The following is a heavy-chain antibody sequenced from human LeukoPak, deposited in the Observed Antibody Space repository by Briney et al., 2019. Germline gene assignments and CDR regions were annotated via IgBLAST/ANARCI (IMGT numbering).Heavy chain of an antibody. CDR1: GGSISSYY. Sequence: SETLSLTCTVSGGSISSYYWSWIRQPPGKGLEWIGYIYYSGSTNYNPSLKSRVTISVDTSKNQFSLKLSSVTAAGTAVYYCASYSSGWYVGWFDPWGQGTLVTVSS. J-gene: IGHJ5*02. CDR3: ASYSSGWYVGWFDP. V-gene: IGHV4-59*01. D-gene: IGHD6-19*01. CDR2: IYYSGST.